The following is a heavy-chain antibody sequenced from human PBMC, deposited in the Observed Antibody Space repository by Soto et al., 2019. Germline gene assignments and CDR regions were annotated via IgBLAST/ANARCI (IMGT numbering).Heavy chain of an antibody. D-gene: IGHD3-3*01. CDR2: MNPNSGNT. J-gene: IGHJ6*02. CDR3: ARNPYYHFWCGYSPCCYYYGIHV. Sequence: ASVKVSCKASGYTFTRYDINWVRQATGQGLEWMGWMNPNSGNTGYAQKVQGRVTMTRNTSISTAYMELSSLRSEDTAEYYCARNPYYHFWCGYSPCCYYYGIHVCDQACTRTVSS. V-gene: IGHV1-8*01. CDR1: GYTFTRYD.